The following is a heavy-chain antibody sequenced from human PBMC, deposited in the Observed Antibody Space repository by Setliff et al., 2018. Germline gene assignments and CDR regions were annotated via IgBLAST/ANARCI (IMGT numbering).Heavy chain of an antibody. CDR1: GGTFSSYG. CDR2: TIPIFGTT. D-gene: IGHD3-22*01. CDR3: VREGVDSRSSTDYRYYMDV. V-gene: IGHV1-69*05. Sequence: SVKVSCKASGGTFSSYGISWVRQAPGQGLEWMGGTIPIFGTTDYAQKFQGRATVITDESTSTAFMQLSSLRSEDTAVYYCVREGVDSRSSTDYRYYMDVWGKGTTVTVSS. J-gene: IGHJ6*03.